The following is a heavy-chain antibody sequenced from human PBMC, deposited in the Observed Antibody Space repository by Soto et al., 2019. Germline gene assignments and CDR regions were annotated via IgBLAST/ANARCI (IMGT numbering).Heavy chain of an antibody. CDR1: GFTFSSYA. Sequence: PGGSLRLSCAASGFTFSSYAMRWVRQAPGKGLEWVAVIWYDGSNKYYADSVKGRFTISRDNSKDTLYLQMNSLRAEDTAVYYCAKDSVGATFVDSWGQGSLVTVSS. V-gene: IGHV3-33*06. CDR2: IWYDGSNK. D-gene: IGHD1-26*01. CDR3: AKDSVGATFVDS. J-gene: IGHJ4*02.